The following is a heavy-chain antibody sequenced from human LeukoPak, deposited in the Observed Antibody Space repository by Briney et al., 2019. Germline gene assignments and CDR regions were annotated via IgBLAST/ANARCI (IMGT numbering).Heavy chain of an antibody. D-gene: IGHD2-15*01. V-gene: IGHV1-69*04. J-gene: IGHJ4*02. CDR2: IIPILGIA. CDR3: ARVSCSGGSCPFDY. CDR1: GGTFSSYA. Sequence: SVKVSCKASGGTFSSYAISWVRQAPGQGLEWMGRIIPILGIANYAQKFQGRVTITADKSTSTAYMELSSLRSEDTAVYYCARVSCSGGSCPFDYWGQGTLVTVSS.